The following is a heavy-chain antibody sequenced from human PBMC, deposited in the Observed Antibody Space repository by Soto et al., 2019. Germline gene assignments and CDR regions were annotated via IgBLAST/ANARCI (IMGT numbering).Heavy chain of an antibody. CDR3: TNGSVAGV. D-gene: IGHD2-15*01. Sequence: EVQLVESGGGLVKPGGSLRLSCAASDFSISNAWMNWVRQAPGKRLEWVCRIKTRSEGEATDYAEPLKDRFTFLRDDSKNTLFLQMISLKTEDTPVYYCTNGSVAGVWGQGATVIVSS. CDR1: DFSISNAW. J-gene: IGHJ6*02. CDR2: IKTRSEGEAT. V-gene: IGHV3-15*07.